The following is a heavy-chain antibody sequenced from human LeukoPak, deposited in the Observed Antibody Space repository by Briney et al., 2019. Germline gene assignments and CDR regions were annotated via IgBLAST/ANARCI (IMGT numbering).Heavy chain of an antibody. CDR2: IGTAGDT. CDR3: ARQGAVAGSYWYFDL. CDR1: GFTFSSYD. J-gene: IGHJ2*01. V-gene: IGHV3-13*01. D-gene: IGHD6-19*01. Sequence: TGGSLRLSCAASGFTFSSYDMHWVRQATGKGLEWVSAIGTAGDTYYPGSVKGRFTISGENAKNSLYLQMNSLRAGDTAVYYCARQGAVAGSYWYFDLWGRGTLVTVSS.